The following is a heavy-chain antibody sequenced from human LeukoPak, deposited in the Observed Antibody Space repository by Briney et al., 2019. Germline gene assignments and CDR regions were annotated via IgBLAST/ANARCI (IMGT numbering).Heavy chain of an antibody. J-gene: IGHJ4*02. CDR3: AREMGPGYYFDY. CDR2: ISSNGGST. Sequence: PGGSLRLSCEASGFTFSSYAMHWVRQAPGKGLEYVSAISSNGGSTYYANSVKGRFTISRDNSKNTLYLQMGSLRAEDMAVYYCAREMGPGYYFDYWGQGTLVTVSS. D-gene: IGHD1-14*01. CDR1: GFTFSSYA. V-gene: IGHV3-64*01.